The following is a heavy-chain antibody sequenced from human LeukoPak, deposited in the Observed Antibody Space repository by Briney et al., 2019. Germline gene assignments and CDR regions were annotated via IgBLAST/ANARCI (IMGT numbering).Heavy chain of an antibody. J-gene: IGHJ6*03. D-gene: IGHD3-10*01. V-gene: IGHV4-39*07. Sequence: SETLSLTCTVSGGSISSSSYYWGWIRQPPGKGLEWIGSIYYSGSTYYNPSLKGRVTMSVDTSKNQLSLNLSSVTAADTAVYYCARAHYGPGDYYMDVWGKGTTVTVSS. CDR2: IYYSGST. CDR1: GGSISSSSYY. CDR3: ARAHYGPGDYYMDV.